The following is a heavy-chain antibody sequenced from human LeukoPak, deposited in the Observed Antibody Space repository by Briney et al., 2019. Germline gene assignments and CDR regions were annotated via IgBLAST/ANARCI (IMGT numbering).Heavy chain of an antibody. CDR1: GFTFSSYW. D-gene: IGHD4-17*01. V-gene: IGHV3-7*01. CDR2: IMQDGSEK. Sequence: PGGSLRLSCAASGFTFSSYWMSWVRQAPGKGLEWVANIMQDGSEKYYVDSVKGRFTISRDNAKNSLYLQMNSLRAEDTAVYYCARVPPYGDYRGDSQPADYWGQGTLVTVSS. CDR3: ARVPPYGDYRGDSQPADY. J-gene: IGHJ4*02.